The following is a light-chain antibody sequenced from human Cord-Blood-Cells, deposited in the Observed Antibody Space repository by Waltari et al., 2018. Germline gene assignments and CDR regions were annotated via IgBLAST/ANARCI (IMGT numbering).Light chain of an antibody. CDR3: CSYAGSSTWV. V-gene: IGLV2-23*01. Sequence: QSALTQHTSVSGSPGLSITISCIGPTSYVGSYNLFSWYQQHPGKAPKLLIYEGSTRPSGVSNRFSGSKSGNTASLTISGLQAEDEADYYCCSYAGSSTWVFGGGTKLTVL. CDR2: EGS. J-gene: IGLJ3*02. CDR1: TSYVGSYNL.